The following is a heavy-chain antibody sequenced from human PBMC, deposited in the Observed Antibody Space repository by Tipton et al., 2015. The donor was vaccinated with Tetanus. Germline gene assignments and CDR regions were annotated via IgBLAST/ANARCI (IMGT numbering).Heavy chain of an antibody. Sequence: TLSLTCSVTGGSLRGGDYHWSWIRQPPGKGLEWLAYVSSSGRTNSNYDLKSRITTSHDTSKNQFFLRLTSVTAADTAVYYCARVLPVNRAGWGQGTLVTVSS. J-gene: IGHJ4*02. CDR1: GGSLRGGDYH. V-gene: IGHV4-61*08. CDR2: VSSSGRT. D-gene: IGHD4-17*01. CDR3: ARVLPVNRAG.